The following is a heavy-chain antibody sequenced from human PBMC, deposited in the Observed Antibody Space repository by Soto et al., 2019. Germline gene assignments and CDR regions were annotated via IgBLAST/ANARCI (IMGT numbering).Heavy chain of an antibody. CDR3: ARGTGGDIVVVPAASYYYYYGMDV. CDR2: IIPIFGTA. J-gene: IGHJ6*02. V-gene: IGHV1-69*01. Sequence: QVQLVQSGAEVKKPGSSVKVSCKASGGTFSSYAISWVRQAPGQGLEWMGGIIPIFGTANYAQKFQGRVTITADASTSTAYMELSSLRSEDTAVYYCARGTGGDIVVVPAASYYYYYGMDVWGQGTTVTVSS. D-gene: IGHD2-2*01. CDR1: GGTFSSYA.